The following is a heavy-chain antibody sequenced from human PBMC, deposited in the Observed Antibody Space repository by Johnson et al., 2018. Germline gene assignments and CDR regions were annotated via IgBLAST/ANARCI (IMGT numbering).Heavy chain of an antibody. Sequence: QVQLVQSGGGVVQPGRSLRLSCAASGFTFSSYGMHWVRQAPGKGLEWVAVISYDGSNKYYADSVKGRFTISRDNSKNTLYLQMNSLRAEDTAVYSCAKKLDSSSWYDAFDIWGQGTMVTVSS. V-gene: IGHV3-30*18. CDR2: ISYDGSNK. CDR3: AKKLDSSSWYDAFDI. J-gene: IGHJ3*02. CDR1: GFTFSSYG. D-gene: IGHD6-13*01.